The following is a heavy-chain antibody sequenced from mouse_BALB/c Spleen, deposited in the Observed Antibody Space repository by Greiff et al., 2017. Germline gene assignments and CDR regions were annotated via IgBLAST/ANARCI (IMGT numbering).Heavy chain of an antibody. CDR2: ISSGGSYT. D-gene: IGHD2-2*01. CDR1: GFTFSSYT. CDR3: TRDYGYDAGAWFAY. V-gene: IGHV5-6-4*01. Sequence: DVKLVESGGGLVKPGGSLKLSCAASGFTFSSYTMSWVRQTPEKRLEWVATISSGGSYTYYPDSVKGRFTISRDNAKNTLYLQMSSLKSEDTAMYYCTRDYGYDAGAWFAYWGQGTLVTVSA. J-gene: IGHJ3*01.